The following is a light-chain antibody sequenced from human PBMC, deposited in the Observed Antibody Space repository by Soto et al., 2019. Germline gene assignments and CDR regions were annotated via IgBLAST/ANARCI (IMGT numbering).Light chain of an antibody. Sequence: IQLTQYPSSLSTSVRDRVTITCRASQGISSYLAWYQQKPGKAPKLLIYAASTLQSGVPSRFSGSGSGTDFTLTISSLQPEDFATYYCQQYNNWWTFGQGTMVDI. CDR3: QQYNNWWT. CDR1: QGISSY. J-gene: IGKJ1*01. V-gene: IGKV1-9*01. CDR2: AAS.